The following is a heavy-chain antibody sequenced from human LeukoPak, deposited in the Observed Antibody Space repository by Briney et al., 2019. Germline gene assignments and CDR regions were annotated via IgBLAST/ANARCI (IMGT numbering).Heavy chain of an antibody. CDR2: TNPSGGST. CDR3: AKDGASDGMDV. D-gene: IGHD3-10*01. V-gene: IGHV1-46*01. Sequence: GASVTVSCKASGDTVTSYYMNWVRQAPGQGVEWMGITNPSGGSTSYAQKFQDRVAMTRDTSTSTVYTELSRLTSEDTAVYYCAKDGASDGMDVWGQGTTVTVSS. CDR1: GDTVTSYY. J-gene: IGHJ6*02.